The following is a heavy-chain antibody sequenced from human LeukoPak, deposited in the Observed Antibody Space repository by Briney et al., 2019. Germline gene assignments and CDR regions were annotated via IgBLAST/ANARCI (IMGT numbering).Heavy chain of an antibody. D-gene: IGHD6-25*01. CDR1: GFTFSSYA. CDR3: AKGFSSGQTRGPFDI. Sequence: GGSLRLSCAASGFTFSSYAMTWVRQAPGKGLEWVSAISGSGGSTYYSDSVKGRFTTSRDNSKNTLYLQMDSLRAEDTAVYYCAKGFSSGQTRGPFDIWGQGTMVTVSS. J-gene: IGHJ3*02. V-gene: IGHV3-23*01. CDR2: ISGSGGST.